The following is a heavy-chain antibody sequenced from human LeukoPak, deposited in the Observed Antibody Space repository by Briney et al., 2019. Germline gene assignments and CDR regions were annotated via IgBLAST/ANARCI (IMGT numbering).Heavy chain of an antibody. J-gene: IGHJ3*01. CDR2: ISYIGST. Sequence: SETLSLTCTVSGGSFSSHYWSWIRQPPGKGLEWIGYISYIGSTNYNSSLKSRVTISVDTSKKQFSLKLSSVTAADTAVYYCARDPTTVTKGLDVWGQGTMVTVSS. V-gene: IGHV4-59*11. CDR3: ARDPTTVTKGLDV. D-gene: IGHD4-17*01. CDR1: GGSFSSHY.